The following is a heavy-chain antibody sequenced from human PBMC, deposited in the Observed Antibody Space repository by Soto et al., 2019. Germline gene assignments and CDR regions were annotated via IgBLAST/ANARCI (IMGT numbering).Heavy chain of an antibody. CDR2: MNPNSNNP. D-gene: IGHD2-21*01. J-gene: IGHJ5*01. CDR3: ARSDGYHFNCLDS. CDR1: GYNFASYD. Sequence: QVQLVQSGADVKTPGASVKGSCKASGYNFASYDINWVRQAPGQGLAWTGWMNPNSNNPGYAQKLQGRLTMTRDIALSIAHMEMSSLRNADTAVYYCARSDGYHFNCLDSWGQGTLVTVSA. V-gene: IGHV1-8*01.